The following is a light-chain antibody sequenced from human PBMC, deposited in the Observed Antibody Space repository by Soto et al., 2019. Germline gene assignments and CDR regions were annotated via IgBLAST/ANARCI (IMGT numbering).Light chain of an antibody. Sequence: AIQVTQSPSSLSASVGDRVTITCLASQDIRGALAWYQQKPGKPPKLLIYDVSTLENGVPSRFSGDSSGTQFTLTISRLQPEDFGTYYCQHFNSYPVTFGHGTRLDI. CDR1: QDIRGA. V-gene: IGKV1-13*02. J-gene: IGKJ5*01. CDR2: DVS. CDR3: QHFNSYPVT.